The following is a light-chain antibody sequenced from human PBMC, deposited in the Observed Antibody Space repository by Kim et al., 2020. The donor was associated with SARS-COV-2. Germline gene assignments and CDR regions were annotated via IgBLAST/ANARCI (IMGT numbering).Light chain of an antibody. CDR3: SSYTSSSTRV. Sequence: PSIPLSRTGPSSDVVGYTYVSWYQQHPGNAPKLMIYDVSNRPSGVSNRFSGSKSGNTASLTISGLQAEDEADYYCSSYTSSSTRVFGGGTKLTVL. CDR2: DVS. CDR1: SSDVVGYTY. J-gene: IGLJ3*02. V-gene: IGLV2-14*03.